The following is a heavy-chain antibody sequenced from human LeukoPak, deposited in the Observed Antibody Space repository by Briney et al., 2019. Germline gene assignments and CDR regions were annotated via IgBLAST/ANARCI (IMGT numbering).Heavy chain of an antibody. J-gene: IGHJ4*02. V-gene: IGHV3-74*01. CDR2: INSDGSST. CDR1: GFTFSSYW. D-gene: IGHD3-22*01. Sequence: SGGSLRLSCAASGFTFSSYWMHWVRQAPGKGLVWVSRINSDGSSTSYADSVKGRSTISRDNAKNTLYLQMNSLRAEDTAVYYCASLMGDYYDSSGYPLDYWGQGTLVTVSS. CDR3: ASLMGDYYDSSGYPLDY.